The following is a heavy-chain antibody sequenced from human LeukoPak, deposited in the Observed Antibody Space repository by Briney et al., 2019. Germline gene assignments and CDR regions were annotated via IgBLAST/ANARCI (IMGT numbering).Heavy chain of an antibody. CDR1: GFTFSSYE. J-gene: IGHJ4*02. CDR3: AREYSSSSGNVSDS. D-gene: IGHD6-6*01. V-gene: IGHV3-48*03. Sequence: GGSLRLSCAASGFTFSSYEMNWVRQAPGKGLEWVSYISSSGSTIYYADSVKGRFTISRDNAKNSLYLQMNSLRAEDTAVYYCAREYSSSSGNVSDSWGQGALVTVSS. CDR2: ISSSGSTI.